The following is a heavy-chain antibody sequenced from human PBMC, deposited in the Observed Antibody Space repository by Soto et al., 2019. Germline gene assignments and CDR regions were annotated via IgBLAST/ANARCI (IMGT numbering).Heavy chain of an antibody. CDR1: GYSFTTYG. CDR3: AREGPAPYYYYGMDV. V-gene: IGHV1-18*01. Sequence: QVQLVQSGGEVKKPGASVKVSCKTSGYSFTTYGISWVRQAPGQGLEWMGWISGYNGNTNYAQKFQRRVTMPTATSTSTAYMELRSLRSDDTAVYYCAREGPAPYYYYGMDVWGQGSTVAVSS. CDR2: ISGYNGNT. J-gene: IGHJ6*02.